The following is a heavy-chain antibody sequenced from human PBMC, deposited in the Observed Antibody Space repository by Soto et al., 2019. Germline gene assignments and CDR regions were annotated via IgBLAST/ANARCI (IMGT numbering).Heavy chain of an antibody. CDR3: ARDQPGYSYGYGLGY. CDR1: GFTFSSYA. J-gene: IGHJ4*02. CDR2: ISTSGGST. Sequence: GGSLRLSCAASGFTFSSYAMSWVRQAPGKGLEWVSGISTSGGSTYYADSVKGRFTISRDNAKNSLYLQMNSLRAEDTAVYYCARDQPGYSYGYGLGYWGQGTLVTVSS. V-gene: IGHV3-23*01. D-gene: IGHD5-18*01.